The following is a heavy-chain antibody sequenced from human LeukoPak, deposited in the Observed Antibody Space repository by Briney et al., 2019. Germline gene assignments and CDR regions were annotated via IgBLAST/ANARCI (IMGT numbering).Heavy chain of an antibody. CDR2: IKQDGSEK. Sequence: TGGSLRLSCAASGFTFSSYWMSWVRQAPGKGLEWVANIKQDGSEKYYVDSVKGRFTISRDNAKNSLYLQMNSLRAEDTAVYYCAKPQGGTSGAFDIWGQGTMVTVSS. CDR1: GFTFSSYW. D-gene: IGHD4-23*01. V-gene: IGHV3-7*01. CDR3: AKPQGGTSGAFDI. J-gene: IGHJ3*02.